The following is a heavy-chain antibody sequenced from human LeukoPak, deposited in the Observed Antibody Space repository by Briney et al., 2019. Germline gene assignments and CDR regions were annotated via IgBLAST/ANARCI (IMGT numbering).Heavy chain of an antibody. CDR2: ISYDGSNK. Sequence: GGSLRLSCAASGFTFSSYAMHWVRQAPGKGLEWVAVISYDGSNKYYADSVKGRFTISRDNSKNTLYLQMNSLRAEDTAVYYCAKKTGSYLDYYYYMDVWGKGTTVTVSS. CDR3: AKKTGSYLDYYYYMDV. V-gene: IGHV3-30*04. CDR1: GFTFSSYA. J-gene: IGHJ6*03. D-gene: IGHD1-26*01.